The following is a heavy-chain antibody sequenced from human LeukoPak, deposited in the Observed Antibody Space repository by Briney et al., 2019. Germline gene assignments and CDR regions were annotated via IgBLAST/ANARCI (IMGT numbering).Heavy chain of an antibody. CDR2: ISAYNGDT. J-gene: IGHJ4*02. Sequence: ASVKVSCKASGYTFTNNGISWVRQAPGQGLEWMGLISAYNGDTNYAQEFQGRVSMTTDTSTSTAYLEVRSLRSDDTAVYYCARELAFYFDTIGYFYFDYWGQGTLVTVSS. D-gene: IGHD3-22*01. V-gene: IGHV1-18*01. CDR3: ARELAFYFDTIGYFYFDY. CDR1: GYTFTNNG.